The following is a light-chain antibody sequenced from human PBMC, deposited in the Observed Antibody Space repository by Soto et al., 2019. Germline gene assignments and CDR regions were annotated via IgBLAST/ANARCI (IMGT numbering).Light chain of an antibody. CDR2: DGT. V-gene: IGLV2-14*03. J-gene: IGLJ1*01. Sequence: QPVLTQPASVSGSPGQSITISCTGTSSDVGGFNYVSWYQQHPGKAPKLMIYDGTNRPSGVSYRLSGSKSGNTASLTISGLQAEDEADYYCNSYTSSSTYVFGTGTKLTVL. CDR3: NSYTSSSTYV. CDR1: SSDVGGFNY.